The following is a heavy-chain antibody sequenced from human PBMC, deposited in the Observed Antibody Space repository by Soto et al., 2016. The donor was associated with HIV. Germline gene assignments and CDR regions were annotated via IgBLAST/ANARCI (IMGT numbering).Heavy chain of an antibody. D-gene: IGHD3-10*01. Sequence: EVQLVESGGGVVRPGGSLRLSCAASGFTFDDYGMSWVRQAPGKGLEWVSGINWNGGSTGYADSVKGRFTISRDNAKNSLYLQMNSLRAEDTALYYCARDRGVLLWFGGGSKAVYYYGMDVWGPRDHGHRLL. J-gene: IGHJ6*01. V-gene: IGHV3-20*04. CDR2: INWNGGST. CDR1: GFTFDDYG. CDR3: ARDRGVLLWFGGGSKAVYYYGMDV.